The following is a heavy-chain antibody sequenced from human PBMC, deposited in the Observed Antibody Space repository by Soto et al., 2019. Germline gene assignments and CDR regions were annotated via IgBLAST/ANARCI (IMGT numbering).Heavy chain of an antibody. CDR3: ARDLRGDYYYYGMDV. J-gene: IGHJ6*02. V-gene: IGHV3-30-3*01. Sequence: PGGSLRLSCAASGFTFSSYAMHWVRQAPGKGLEWVAVISYDGSNKYYADSVKGRFTISRDNSKNTLYLQMNSLRAEDTAVYYSARDLRGDYYYYGMDVWGQGTTVTVSS. CDR1: GFTFSSYA. CDR2: ISYDGSNK.